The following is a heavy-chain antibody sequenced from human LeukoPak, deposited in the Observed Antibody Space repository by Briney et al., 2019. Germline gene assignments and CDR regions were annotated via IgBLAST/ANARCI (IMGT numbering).Heavy chain of an antibody. D-gene: IGHD6-13*01. CDR1: GFTFSSYS. Sequence: GGSLRLSCAVSGFTFSSYSMNWVRQAPGKGLEWVSSISTSSSYIDYADSVKGRFTISRDNAKNSLYLQMSSLRTEDTAVYYCARGRSNIEATNSYFDYWGQGTLVTVSS. J-gene: IGHJ4*02. V-gene: IGHV3-21*01. CDR3: ARGRSNIEATNSYFDY. CDR2: ISTSSSYI.